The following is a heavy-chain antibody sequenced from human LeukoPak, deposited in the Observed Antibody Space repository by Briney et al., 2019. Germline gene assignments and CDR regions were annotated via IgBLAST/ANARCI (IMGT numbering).Heavy chain of an antibody. CDR2: IKSKTDGGTT. CDR3: TTDYSRVGATPPHYYYYYGMDV. J-gene: IGHJ6*02. CDR1: GFTFSNAW. Sequence: GGSLRLSCAASGFTFSNAWMSWVRQAPGKGLEWVGRIKSKTDGGTTDYAAPVKGRFTISRDDSKNTLYLQMNSLKTEDTAVYYCTTDYSRVGATPPHYYYYYGMDVWGQGTTVTVSS. D-gene: IGHD1-26*01. V-gene: IGHV3-15*01.